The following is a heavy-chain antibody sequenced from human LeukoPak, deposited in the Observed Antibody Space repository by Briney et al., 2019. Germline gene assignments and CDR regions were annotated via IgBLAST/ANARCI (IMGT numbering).Heavy chain of an antibody. CDR3: ARDREDIVVVPAAKGGYYYYYMDV. V-gene: IGHV1-69*05. CDR2: IIPIFGTA. Sequence: ASVKVSCKASGGTFSSYAISWVRQAPGQGLEWMGGIIPIFGTANHAQKFQGRVTITTDESTNTAYMELSSLRSEDTAVYYCARDREDIVVVPAAKGGYYYYYMDVWGKGTTVTVSS. J-gene: IGHJ6*03. D-gene: IGHD2-2*01. CDR1: GGTFSSYA.